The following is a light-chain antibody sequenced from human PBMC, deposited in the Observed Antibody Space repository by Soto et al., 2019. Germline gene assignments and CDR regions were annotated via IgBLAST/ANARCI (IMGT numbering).Light chain of an antibody. CDR1: QDIRND. CDR3: LQDFNYPRT. V-gene: IGKV1-6*01. Sequence: AIQMTQSPSFLSASVGDRVIITCRASQDIRNDLGWYQHKPGKAPKVLISAASNLQSGVPSRFSGSGSGTEFTLTINSLQPEDCASYYCLQDFNYPRTFGQGTKVEIK. CDR2: AAS. J-gene: IGKJ1*01.